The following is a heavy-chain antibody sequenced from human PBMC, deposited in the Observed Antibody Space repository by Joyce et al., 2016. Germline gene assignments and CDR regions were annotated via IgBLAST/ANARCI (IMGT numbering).Heavy chain of an antibody. D-gene: IGHD3-3*01. J-gene: IGHJ4*02. CDR3: ARDWILASAFDY. CDR1: GGSISSGDYY. Sequence: QVQLQESGPGLVKPSQTLSLTCTVSGGSISSGDYYGSWIRQPPGKGLEWIGYIYYSGSTYYNPSLQSRVTISVDTSKNQFSLELTSVSAADTAVYYCARDWILASAFDYRGPGTMVTVSS. V-gene: IGHV4-30-4*01. CDR2: IYYSGST.